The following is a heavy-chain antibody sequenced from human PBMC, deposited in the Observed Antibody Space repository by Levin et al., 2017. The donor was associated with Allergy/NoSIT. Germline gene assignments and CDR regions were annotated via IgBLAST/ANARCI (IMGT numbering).Heavy chain of an antibody. CDR3: AGHSYDFWSGLNWFDP. CDR2: ISAYNGNT. D-gene: IGHD3-3*01. Sequence: ASVKVSCKASGYTFTSYGISWVRQAPGQGLEWMGWISAYNGNTNYAQKLQGRVTMTTDTSTSTAYMELRSLRSDDTAVYYCAGHSYDFWSGLNWFDPWGQGTLVTVSS. J-gene: IGHJ5*02. V-gene: IGHV1-18*01. CDR1: GYTFTSYG.